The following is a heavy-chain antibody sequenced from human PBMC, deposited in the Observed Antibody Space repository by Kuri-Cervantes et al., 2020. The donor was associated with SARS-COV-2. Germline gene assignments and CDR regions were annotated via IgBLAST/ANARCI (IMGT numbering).Heavy chain of an antibody. J-gene: IGHJ4*02. CDR1: TFTFSSCT. CDR2: IGPSGTTK. D-gene: IGHD7-27*01. V-gene: IGHV3-48*04. CDR3: ARDLRLGKSLDY. Sequence: GGSLRLSCAASTFTFSSCTMNYVRQAPGKGLEWVSNIGPSGTTKYYADSVKGRFTISRDNAKNSLYLQMSSLRAEDTAVYYCARDLRLGKSLDYWGQGTLVTVSS.